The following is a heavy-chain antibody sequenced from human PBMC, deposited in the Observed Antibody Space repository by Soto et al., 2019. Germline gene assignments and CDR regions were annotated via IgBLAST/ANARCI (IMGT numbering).Heavy chain of an antibody. CDR1: GFTFSSYS. Sequence: GGSLRLSCAASGFTFSSYSMNWVRQAPGKGLEWVSYISSSSSTIYYADSVKGRFTISRDNAKNSLYLQMNSLRDEDTAVYYCARDLVSIGSVVVPAATSYYYGMDVWGQGTTVTVSS. CDR2: ISSSSSTI. CDR3: ARDLVSIGSVVVPAATSYYYGMDV. J-gene: IGHJ6*02. D-gene: IGHD2-2*01. V-gene: IGHV3-48*02.